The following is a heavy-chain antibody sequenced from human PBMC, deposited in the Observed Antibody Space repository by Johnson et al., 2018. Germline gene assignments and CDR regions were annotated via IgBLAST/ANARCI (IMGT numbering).Heavy chain of an antibody. CDR1: GFTFNTYS. J-gene: IGHJ6*03. D-gene: IGHD6-13*01. Sequence: VQLVQSGGGLVQPGGSLRLSCAASGFTFNTYSMTWVRQAPGKGLEWVSYINPGSGAIFYAVAVKGRVTISRDKATDSLYLQMNSLRDEDTAVDYCTKDERIAAAGSYYMDVWGKGTTVTVSS. CDR3: TKDERIAAAGSYYMDV. CDR2: INPGSGAI. V-gene: IGHV3-48*02.